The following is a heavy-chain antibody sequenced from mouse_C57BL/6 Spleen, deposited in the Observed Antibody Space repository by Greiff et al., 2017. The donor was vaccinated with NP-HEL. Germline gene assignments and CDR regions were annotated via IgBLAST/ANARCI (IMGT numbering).Heavy chain of an antibody. CDR1: GYSLTRGYY. CDR2: ISYDGSN. J-gene: IGHJ3*01. CDR3: ARDDYGNYAWFAY. V-gene: IGHV3-6*01. D-gene: IGHD2-1*01. Sequence: VQLQQSGPGLVKPSQSLSLTCSVTGYSLTRGYYWNWIRQFPGNKLEWMGYISYDGSNNSNPSLKNRISITRDTSKNQFFLKLNSVTTEDTATYYCARDDYGNYAWFAYWGQGTLVTVSA.